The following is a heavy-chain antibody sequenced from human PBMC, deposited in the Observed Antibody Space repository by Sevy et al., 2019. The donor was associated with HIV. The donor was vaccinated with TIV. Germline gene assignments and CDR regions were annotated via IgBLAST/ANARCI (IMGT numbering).Heavy chain of an antibody. Sequence: GGSLRLSCAASGFTFGNHAIHWVRQAPGKGLEWVAIISFDGRNERYADSVKGRFTISTDNAKNTVYLQMTRLRTEDVAVYYCARDHCTDGACFKSGYFDYWGQGTLVTVSS. J-gene: IGHJ4*01. CDR2: ISFDGRNE. D-gene: IGHD2-8*01. CDR3: ARDHCTDGACFKSGYFDY. CDR1: GFTFGNHA. V-gene: IGHV3-30*04.